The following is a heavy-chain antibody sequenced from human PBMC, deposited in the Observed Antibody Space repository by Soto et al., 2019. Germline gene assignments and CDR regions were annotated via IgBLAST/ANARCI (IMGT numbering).Heavy chain of an antibody. Sequence: EVQLLESGGGLVQPGGSLRLSCAASGFTFSSYAMSWVRQAPGKGLEWVSAISGSGGSTYYADSVKGRFTISRDNSKKTLYQQMNSLRAEDTAVYYCAKGQWELRRPPPQDYWGQGTLVTVSS. CDR3: AKGQWELRRPPPQDY. J-gene: IGHJ4*02. CDR1: GFTFSSYA. CDR2: ISGSGGST. D-gene: IGHD1-26*01. V-gene: IGHV3-23*01.